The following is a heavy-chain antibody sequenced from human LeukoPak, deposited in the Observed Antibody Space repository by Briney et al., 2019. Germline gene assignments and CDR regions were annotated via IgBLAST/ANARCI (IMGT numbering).Heavy chain of an antibody. J-gene: IGHJ4*02. CDR2: IKQDGSEK. D-gene: IGHD3-16*01. Sequence: GGSLRLSCSASGFTFSRYWMHWVRQAPGKGLEWVADIKQDGSEKYYVDSVKGRFTISRDNSKNSLYLQIISLRAEDTAVYYCARPDIAPGGVWYYDYWGQGTLVIVSS. V-gene: IGHV3-7*01. CDR1: GFTFSRYW. CDR3: ARPDIAPGGVWYYDY.